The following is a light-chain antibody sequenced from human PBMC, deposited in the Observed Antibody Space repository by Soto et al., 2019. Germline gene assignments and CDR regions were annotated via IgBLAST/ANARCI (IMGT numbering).Light chain of an antibody. CDR3: CSYAGSSTVV. J-gene: IGLJ2*01. V-gene: IGLV2-23*01. Sequence: QSVLTQPASVSGSPGQSITISCTGTNSDVGSYNLVSWYQQHPGKAPKLMIYESSKRPSGVSNRFSGSKSGNTASLTISGLQAEDEADYYCCSYAGSSTVVFGGGTKLTVL. CDR2: ESS. CDR1: NSDVGSYNL.